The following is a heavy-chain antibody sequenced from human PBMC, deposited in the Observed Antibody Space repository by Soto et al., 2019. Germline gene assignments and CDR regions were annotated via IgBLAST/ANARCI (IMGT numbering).Heavy chain of an antibody. V-gene: IGHV3-9*01. J-gene: IGHJ4*02. Sequence: PGGSLRLSCAASGFTFDDYAMHWVRRAPGKGLEWVSGISWNSGSIGYADSVKGRFTISRDNAKNSLYLQMNSLRAEDTALYYCAKGNYYASSGYPSLFDYWGQGTLVTVSS. CDR1: GFTFDDYA. D-gene: IGHD3-22*01. CDR2: ISWNSGSI. CDR3: AKGNYYASSGYPSLFDY.